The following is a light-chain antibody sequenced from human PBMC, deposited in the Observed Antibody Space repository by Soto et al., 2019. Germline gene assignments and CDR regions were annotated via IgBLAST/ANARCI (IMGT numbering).Light chain of an antibody. V-gene: IGLV1-44*01. CDR1: SSTIGTSS. Sequence: QSVLTQPPSASGTPGQTVTISCSGSSSTIGTSSVHWYKHLPGTAPQPLIYTNDQRPSGVPDRFSGSKSGTSASLAISGLQSEDEADYYCAVWDDSLNGHVFGAGTKVTVL. CDR2: TND. J-gene: IGLJ1*01. CDR3: AVWDDSLNGHV.